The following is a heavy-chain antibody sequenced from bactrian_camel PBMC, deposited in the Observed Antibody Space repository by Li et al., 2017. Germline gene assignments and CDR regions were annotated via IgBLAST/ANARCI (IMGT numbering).Heavy chain of an antibody. V-gene: IGHV3S1*01. CDR3: AAVWWTT. CDR1: GSPDNYYC. Sequence: HVQLVESGGGSVQAGGSLRLACAASGSPDNYYCFGWFRREPGKEREGVAVVDRFGKTTYAESVKGRFTISQDKAKNTTFLQMNSLKPEDTAMYYCAAVWWTTGARGPRSPSP. CDR2: VDRFGKTT. J-gene: IGHJ4*01. D-gene: IGHD3*01.